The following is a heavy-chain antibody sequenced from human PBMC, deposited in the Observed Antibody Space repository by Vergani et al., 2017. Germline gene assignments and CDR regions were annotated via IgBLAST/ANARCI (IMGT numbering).Heavy chain of an antibody. V-gene: IGHV3-64*01. CDR2: ISSNGGST. CDR3: ARDPAYCSSTSCYSWXFDL. Sequence: EVQLVESGGGLVQPGGSLRLSCAASGFTFSSYAMHWVRQAPGKGLEYVSAISSNGGSTYYANSVKGRFTISRDNAKNSLYLQMNSLRAEDTAVYYCARDPAYCSSTSCYSWXFDLWGRGTLVTVSS. D-gene: IGHD2-2*01. J-gene: IGHJ2*01. CDR1: GFTFSSYA.